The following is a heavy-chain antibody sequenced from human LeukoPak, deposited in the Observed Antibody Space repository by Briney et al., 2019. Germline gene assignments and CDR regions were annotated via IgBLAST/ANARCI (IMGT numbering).Heavy chain of an antibody. V-gene: IGHV4-59*08. CDR2: VYYSGST. CDR3: ARQVVIIPTSRGGPWFDP. J-gene: IGHJ5*01. CDR1: GASVKSDY. D-gene: IGHD2/OR15-2a*01. Sequence: SETLSLTCSVSGASVKSDYWSWIRQSPRKGLEWIANVYYSGSTNYNPSLKSRVTISVDASKNQISLKLSSVTAADTAVYYCARQVVIIPTSRGGPWFDPWGQGTLVAVSS.